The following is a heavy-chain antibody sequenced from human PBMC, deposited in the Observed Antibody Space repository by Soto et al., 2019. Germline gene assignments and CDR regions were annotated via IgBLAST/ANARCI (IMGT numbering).Heavy chain of an antibody. CDR2: INNDGRNT. Sequence: TGGSLRLSCAASGFTFSSSAMSWVRQAPGEGLVWVSRINNDGRNTNYADSVKGRFTVSRDNAKNTLFLQMDSLRAEDTAVYFCARALVIRGVAADIWGQGTPVTVSS. CDR3: ARALVIRGVAADI. CDR1: GFTFSSSA. V-gene: IGHV3-74*01. J-gene: IGHJ4*02. D-gene: IGHD3-10*01.